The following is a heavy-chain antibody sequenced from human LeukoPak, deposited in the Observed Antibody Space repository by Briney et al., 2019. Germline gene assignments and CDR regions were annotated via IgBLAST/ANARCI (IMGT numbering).Heavy chain of an antibody. CDR3: ARSNSGSYRELDY. CDR2: IYTSGIT. CDR1: GGSINSGSYF. V-gene: IGHV4-61*02. J-gene: IGHJ4*02. Sequence: SQTLSLTCTVSGGSINSGSYFWSWIRQPAGKGLEWIGRIYTSGITNYNSSLMSRATISIDTSKNQFSPKLSSATAADTAVYYCARSNSGSYRELDYWGQGALVTVSS. D-gene: IGHD1-26*01.